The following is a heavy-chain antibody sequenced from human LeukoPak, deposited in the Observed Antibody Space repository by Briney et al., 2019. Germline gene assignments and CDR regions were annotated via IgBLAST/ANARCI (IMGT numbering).Heavy chain of an antibody. CDR3: AKEGYDILTGYRTNWFDP. CDR2: FTNHHTT. Sequence: GGSLRLSCEASGSTFSIYAMTWVRQAPGKGLEWVSTFTNHHTTYYTESVKGRFTISRDNSKNTLYLQMDSVRPQDTAVYYCAKEGYDILTGYRTNWFDPWGQGTLVTVSS. V-gene: IGHV3-23*01. D-gene: IGHD3-9*01. J-gene: IGHJ5*02. CDR1: GSTFSIYA.